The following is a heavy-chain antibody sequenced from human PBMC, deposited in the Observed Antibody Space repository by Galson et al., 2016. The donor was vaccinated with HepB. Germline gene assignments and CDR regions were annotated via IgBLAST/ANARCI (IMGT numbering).Heavy chain of an antibody. CDR2: ISSDGSNE. Sequence: LRLSCAASGYIFRTYPMHWVRQAPGKGLEWVAVISSDGSNEWYADSVKGRFTISRDNSQNTLSLQMCSLRPEDTAAYYCAREAERWNYLDYWGQGALVTVSS. CDR3: AREAERWNYLDY. J-gene: IGHJ4*02. D-gene: IGHD5-24*01. CDR1: GYIFRTYP. V-gene: IGHV3-30*04.